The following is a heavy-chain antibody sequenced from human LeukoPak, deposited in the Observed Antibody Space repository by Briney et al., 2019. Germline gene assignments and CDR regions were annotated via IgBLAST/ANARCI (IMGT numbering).Heavy chain of an antibody. CDR1: GGSISSSSYY. Sequence: SETLSLTCTVSGGSISSSSYYWGWIRHPPGSGLEWIGIIDYSGGTYYNPSLKSRVTISVDTSKNQFSLKLSSVTAADTAVYYCARHVNIVATAPFFDYWGQGTLVTVSS. CDR2: IDYSGGT. J-gene: IGHJ4*02. V-gene: IGHV4-39*01. CDR3: ARHVNIVATAPFFDY. D-gene: IGHD5-12*01.